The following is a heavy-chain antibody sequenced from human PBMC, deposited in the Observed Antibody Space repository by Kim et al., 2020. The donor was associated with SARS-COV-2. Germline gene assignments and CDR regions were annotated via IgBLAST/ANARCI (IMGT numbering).Heavy chain of an antibody. CDR1: GYTFTSYA. V-gene: IGHV7-4-1*02. D-gene: IGHD3-22*01. J-gene: IGHJ3*02. Sequence: ASVKVSCKASGYTFTSYAMNWVRQAPGQGLEWMGWINTNTGNPTYAQGFTGRFVFSLDTSVSTAYLQISSLKAEDTAVYYCASWENEYYYDSSGYYYVPAFDIWGQGTMVTVSS. CDR3: ASWENEYYYDSSGYYYVPAFDI. CDR2: INTNTGNP.